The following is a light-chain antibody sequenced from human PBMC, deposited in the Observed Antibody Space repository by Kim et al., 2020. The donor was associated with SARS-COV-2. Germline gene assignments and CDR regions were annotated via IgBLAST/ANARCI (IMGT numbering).Light chain of an antibody. J-gene: IGLJ2*01. CDR2: EVT. Sequence: QSALTQPAYLYGYLGQSISISCTGTNTDVGNYNIVSWYQQQPGQAPKLLIYEVTRRPSGVPSRFSGSKIGNTASLTISDLQPEDEADYYCGSYAGPTIFAVLGGGTQLTVL. CDR3: GSYAGPTIFAV. CDR1: NTDVGNYNI. V-gene: IGLV2-23*02.